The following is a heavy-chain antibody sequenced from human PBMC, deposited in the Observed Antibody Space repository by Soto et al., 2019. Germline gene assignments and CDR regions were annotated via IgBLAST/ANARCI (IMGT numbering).Heavy chain of an antibody. V-gene: IGHV3-30-3*01. J-gene: IGHJ4*02. CDR2: ISYDGSNK. Sequence: PGGSLRLSCAASGFTFSSYAMHWVRQAPGKGLEWVAVISYDGSNKYYADSVKGRFTISRDNSKNTPYLQMNSLRAEDTAVYYCAREATVTPNFDYWGQGTLVTVSS. CDR3: AREATVTPNFDY. D-gene: IGHD4-4*01. CDR1: GFTFSSYA.